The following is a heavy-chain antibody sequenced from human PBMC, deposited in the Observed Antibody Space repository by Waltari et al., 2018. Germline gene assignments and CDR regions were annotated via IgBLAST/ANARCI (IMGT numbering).Heavy chain of an antibody. D-gene: IGHD1-26*01. V-gene: IGHV3-15*01. Sequence: EVQLVESGGDLVKHGGSLSLSCSASGLPFSHVGMGWVRTAPGKGREWVGRIRSKTDGGATDYGAPAEGRFTISRDDSINTLYLQLNSLKTEDTAIYYCTTLIHSGSYFPWGQGTLVTVSS. J-gene: IGHJ5*02. CDR3: TTLIHSGSYFP. CDR2: IRSKTDGGAT. CDR1: GLPFSHVG.